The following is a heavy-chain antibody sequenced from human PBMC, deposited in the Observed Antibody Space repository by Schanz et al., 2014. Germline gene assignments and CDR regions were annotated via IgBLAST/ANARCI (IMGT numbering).Heavy chain of an antibody. V-gene: IGHV1-18*01. J-gene: IGHJ4*02. Sequence: QVHLVQSGAEVKRPGATVKVSCKASGYIFINSGISWVRQAPGQGLEWMGWIRAYNGNTKYPQKLQGRVTMTTDTSTSTAYMKLRSLRSDDTAVYYCARSAGRDFWSGYYTRFDYWGQGTLVTVSS. D-gene: IGHD3-3*01. CDR1: GYIFINSG. CDR3: ARSAGRDFWSGYYTRFDY. CDR2: IRAYNGNT.